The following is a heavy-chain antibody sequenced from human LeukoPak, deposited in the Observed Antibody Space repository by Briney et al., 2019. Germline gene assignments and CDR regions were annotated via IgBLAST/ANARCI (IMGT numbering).Heavy chain of an antibody. CDR2: IYYSGST. CDR3: ARVYNWNDGYYMDV. V-gene: IGHV4-59*01. CDR1: GGSISSYY. J-gene: IGHJ6*03. D-gene: IGHD1-1*01. Sequence: SETLSLTRTVSGGSISSYYWSWIRQPPGKGLEWIGYIYYSGSTNYNPSLKSRVTISVDTSKNQFSLKLSSVTAADTAVYYCARVYNWNDGYYMDVWGKGTTVTVSS.